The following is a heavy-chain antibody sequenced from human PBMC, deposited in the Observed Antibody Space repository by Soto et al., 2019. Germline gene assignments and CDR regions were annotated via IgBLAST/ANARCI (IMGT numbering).Heavy chain of an antibody. J-gene: IGHJ6*02. CDR2: ISSSSSTI. V-gene: IGHV3-48*02. D-gene: IGHD2-15*01. CDR3: ARSTGLVVAAIPQDYYYGMDV. CDR1: GFTFSSYS. Sequence: GGSLRLSCAASGFTFSSYSMNWVRQAPGKGLEWVSYISSSSSTIYYADSVKGRFTISRDNAKNSLYLQMNSLRDEDTAVYYCARSTGLVVAAIPQDYYYGMDVWGQGTTVTVSS.